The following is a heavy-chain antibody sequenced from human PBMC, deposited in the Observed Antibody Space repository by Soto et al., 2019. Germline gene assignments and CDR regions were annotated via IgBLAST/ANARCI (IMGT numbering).Heavy chain of an antibody. Sequence: SVKVSCKASGGTFSSYAISWVRQAPGQGLEWMGGIIPIFGTANYAQKFQGRVTITADESTSTAYMELSSLRSEDTAVYYCARTNDILTGYFLPLDYWGQGTLVTVSS. V-gene: IGHV1-69*13. CDR3: ARTNDILTGYFLPLDY. CDR2: IIPIFGTA. D-gene: IGHD3-9*01. J-gene: IGHJ4*02. CDR1: GGTFSSYA.